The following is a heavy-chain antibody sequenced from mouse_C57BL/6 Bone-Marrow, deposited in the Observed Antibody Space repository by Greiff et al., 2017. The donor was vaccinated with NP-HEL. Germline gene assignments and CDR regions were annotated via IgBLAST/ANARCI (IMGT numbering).Heavy chain of an antibody. Sequence: VQLQESGPGLVQPSPSLSLTCTVSGFSFTSYGVHWVRQSPGQGLEWLGVIWSGGSTDYNAAFISRLSISKDTSKSQVFFKMNSLQADDTDIYYCARPYYGSSYYFDDWGKGTTLTVSS. V-gene: IGHV2-2*01. CDR1: GFSFTSYG. CDR2: IWSGGST. D-gene: IGHD1-1*01. J-gene: IGHJ2*01. CDR3: ARPYYGSSYYFDD.